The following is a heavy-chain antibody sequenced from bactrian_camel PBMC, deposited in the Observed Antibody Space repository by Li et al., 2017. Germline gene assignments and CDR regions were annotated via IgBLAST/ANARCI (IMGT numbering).Heavy chain of an antibody. V-gene: IGHV3S53*01. CDR1: GFTSNNCA. Sequence: HVQLVESGGGSVQAGGSLRLSCTAPGFTSNNCAMDWYRQAAGKEREWVSSMLAAGGTTYASSVQGRFTISRDNTENKVYLHMRSLSHEDTAMYYCATNEFNGRYYAEERPVDRSDFRDWGQGTQVTVS. J-gene: IGHJ4*01. CDR3: ATNEFNGRYYAEERPVDRSDFRD. CDR2: MLAAGGT. D-gene: IGHD2*01.